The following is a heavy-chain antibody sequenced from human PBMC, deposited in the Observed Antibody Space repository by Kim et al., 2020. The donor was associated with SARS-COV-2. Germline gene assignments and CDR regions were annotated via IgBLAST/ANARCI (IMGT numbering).Heavy chain of an antibody. V-gene: IGHV3-33*06. Sequence: GGSLRLSCAASGFTFSSYGMHWVRQAPGKGLEWVAVIWYDGSNKYYADSVKGRFTISRDNSKNTLYLQMNSLRAEDTAVYYCAKDYRRITMVRGVIINPTDYGMDVWGQGTTVTVSS. CDR1: GFTFSSYG. J-gene: IGHJ6*02. CDR3: AKDYRRITMVRGVIINPTDYGMDV. D-gene: IGHD3-10*01. CDR2: IWYDGSNK.